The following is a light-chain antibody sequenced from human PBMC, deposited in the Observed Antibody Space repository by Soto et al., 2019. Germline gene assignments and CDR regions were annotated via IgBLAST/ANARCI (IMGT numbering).Light chain of an antibody. Sequence: EILLTQSPDTLSLSPGERATLSCRASQSVSSGYLAWYQQKPGQAPRLLIYGASSRATGIPDRFSGSGSGTDFTLTIRRLEPEDFAVYYCQQYGSSLLPFGGGTKV. CDR2: GAS. V-gene: IGKV3-20*01. CDR3: QQYGSSLLP. J-gene: IGKJ4*01. CDR1: QSVSSGY.